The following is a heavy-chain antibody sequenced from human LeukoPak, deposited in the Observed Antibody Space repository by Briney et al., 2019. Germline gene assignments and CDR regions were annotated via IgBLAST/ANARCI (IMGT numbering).Heavy chain of an antibody. Sequence: GASVKISCKASGYTFSNYNIHWLRQAPGQGLEWMGIVNPSGDSTNYAQDFQGRVTMTRDTSTSTVYMELSGLRSEDTALYYCARIRDGYNDAYDIWGQGTMVTVSS. CDR2: VNPSGDST. J-gene: IGHJ3*02. CDR1: GYTFSNYN. D-gene: IGHD5-24*01. CDR3: ARIRDGYNDAYDI. V-gene: IGHV1-46*01.